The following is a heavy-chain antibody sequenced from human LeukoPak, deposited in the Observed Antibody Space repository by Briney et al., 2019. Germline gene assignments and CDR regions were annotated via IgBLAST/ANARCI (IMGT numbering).Heavy chain of an antibody. J-gene: IGHJ4*02. V-gene: IGHV3-23*01. D-gene: IGHD3-22*01. CDR3: AKDFHSSGYYFEFWTFDY. CDR1: GFTFSSYA. CDR2: ISGSGGRP. Sequence: GGSLRLSCAASGFTFSSYAMSWVRQAPGKGLEWVSDISGSGGRPYYADSVKGRFTISRDNSKNTLYLQMNSLRAEDTAVYYCAKDFHSSGYYFEFWTFDYWGQETLVTVSS.